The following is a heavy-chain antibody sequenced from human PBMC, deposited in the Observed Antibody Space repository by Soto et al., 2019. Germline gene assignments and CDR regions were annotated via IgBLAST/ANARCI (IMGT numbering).Heavy chain of an antibody. Sequence: LRLSCAASGFTFSSYGMHWVRQAPGKGLEWVAVISYDGSNKYYADSVKGRFTISRDNSKDTLYLQMNSLRAEDTAVYYCAKSHGGILVVDYWGQGTLVTVSS. CDR2: ISYDGSNK. CDR1: GFTFSSYG. J-gene: IGHJ4*02. D-gene: IGHD2-8*02. CDR3: AKSHGGILVVDY. V-gene: IGHV3-30*18.